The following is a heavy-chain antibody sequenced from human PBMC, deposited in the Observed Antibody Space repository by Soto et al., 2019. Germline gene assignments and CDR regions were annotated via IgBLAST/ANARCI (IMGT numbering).Heavy chain of an antibody. V-gene: IGHV4-59*08. Sequence: SETLSLTCTVSGGSISGYYWSWIRQPPGKGLEWIGYMYNTGSTVYNPSFKSRVTISVDTSKNQFSLKLNSVTAADTAVYYCARARNLLTGYYKGGFYYFDFWGEGILVT. CDR1: GGSISGYY. D-gene: IGHD3-9*01. CDR2: MYNTGST. CDR3: ARARNLLTGYYKGGFYYFDF. J-gene: IGHJ4*02.